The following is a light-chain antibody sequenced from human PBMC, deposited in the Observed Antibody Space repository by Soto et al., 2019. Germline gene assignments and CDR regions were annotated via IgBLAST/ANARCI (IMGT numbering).Light chain of an antibody. CDR1: QSVDTTF. J-gene: IGKJ1*01. CDR2: GAS. Sequence: EIVLTQSPGSLSLSPGQRATLSCRASQSVDTTFFAWYQKKPGQAPRLLIYGASKRATGIPDRFSGSGSGTDFTLIISRLEPEDFAVYYCQQYISSVTFGQGTKMESK. V-gene: IGKV3-20*01. CDR3: QQYISSVT.